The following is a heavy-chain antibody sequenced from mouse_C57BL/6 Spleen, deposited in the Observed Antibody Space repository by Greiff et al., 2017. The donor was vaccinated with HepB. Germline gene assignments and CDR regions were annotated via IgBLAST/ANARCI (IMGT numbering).Heavy chain of an antibody. CDR2: IYPGSGST. Sequence: VKLLESGAELVKPGASVKMSCKASGYTFTSYWITWVKQRPGQGLEWIGDIYPGSGSTNYNEKFKSKATLTVDTSSSTAYMQLSSLTSEDSAVYYCAREDYYGGYFDYWGKGTTLTVSS. D-gene: IGHD1-1*01. CDR1: GYTFTSYW. J-gene: IGHJ2*01. V-gene: IGHV1-55*01. CDR3: AREDYYGGYFDY.